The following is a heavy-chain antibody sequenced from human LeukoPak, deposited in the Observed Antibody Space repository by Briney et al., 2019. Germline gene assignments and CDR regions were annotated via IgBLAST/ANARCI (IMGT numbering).Heavy chain of an antibody. CDR3: ARGPPRGKYYYMDV. J-gene: IGHJ6*03. V-gene: IGHV3-13*01. D-gene: IGHD1-1*01. Sequence: GGSLILSCAASGFTFSSFDMHWVRQPTGQGLEWVSTIGTASDTYYPGSVEGRFTLSRDNAKNSLYLQMNSLTAGDTAVYYCARGPPRGKYYYMDVWGKGTTVTVSS. CDR1: GFTFSSFD. CDR2: IGTASDT.